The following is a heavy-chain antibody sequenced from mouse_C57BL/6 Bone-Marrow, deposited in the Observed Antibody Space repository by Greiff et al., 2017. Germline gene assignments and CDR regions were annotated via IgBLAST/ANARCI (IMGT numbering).Heavy chain of an antibody. CDR1: GFTFSSYG. CDR3: ARPLYYDYDVDY. Sequence: EVQGVESGGDLVKPGGSLKLSCAASGFTFSSYGMSWVRQTPDKRLEWVATISSGGSYNYYPDSVQGRFTISRDNANTALYLQRSSLKSEDTAMYYCARPLYYDYDVDYWGQGTSVTVSS. CDR2: ISSGGSYN. D-gene: IGHD2-4*01. J-gene: IGHJ4*01. V-gene: IGHV5-6*01.